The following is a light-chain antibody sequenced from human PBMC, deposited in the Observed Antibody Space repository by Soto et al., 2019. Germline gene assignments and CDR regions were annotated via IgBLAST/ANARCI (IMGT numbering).Light chain of an antibody. CDR2: KNS. V-gene: IGLV1-47*01. CDR3: VAWDDNLSGWV. Sequence: QSVLTQPPSASGTPGQRVTISCSGSSSNIGSSYVYWYQQLPGTAPTLLIYKNSRRPSGVPDRFSGSKSGTSASLAISGLRSEDEADYYCVAWDDNLSGWVFGGGTKVTVL. J-gene: IGLJ3*02. CDR1: SSNIGSSY.